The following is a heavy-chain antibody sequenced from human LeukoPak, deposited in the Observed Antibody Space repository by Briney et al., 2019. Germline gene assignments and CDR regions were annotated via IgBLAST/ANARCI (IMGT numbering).Heavy chain of an antibody. Sequence: GESLQISCQGSGYSVTSYWIGWVRQMPGKGLEWMGIIYPGDSDTRYSPSFQGQVTISADKSISTAYLQWSSLKASDTAMYYCARGCSMIVAACASFWGQGTLVTVSS. J-gene: IGHJ4*02. CDR3: ARGCSMIVAACASF. CDR2: IYPGDSDT. D-gene: IGHD3-22*01. V-gene: IGHV5-51*01. CDR1: GYSVTSYW.